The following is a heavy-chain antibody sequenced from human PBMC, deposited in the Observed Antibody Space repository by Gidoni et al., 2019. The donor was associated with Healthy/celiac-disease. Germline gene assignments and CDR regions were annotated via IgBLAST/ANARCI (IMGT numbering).Heavy chain of an antibody. CDR2: ISGSGGST. CDR1: GFTFSSSA. J-gene: IGHJ4*02. D-gene: IGHD3-16*02. V-gene: IGHV3-23*01. CDR3: AKDNSSLRLGELSFFDY. Sequence: EVQLLESGGGLVQPGGSLRLSCSASGFTFSSSAMSWVRQAPGKGLEWVSAISGSGGSTYYADSVKGRFTISRDNSKNTLYLQMNSLRAEDTAVYYCAKDNSSLRLGELSFFDYWGQGTLVTVSS.